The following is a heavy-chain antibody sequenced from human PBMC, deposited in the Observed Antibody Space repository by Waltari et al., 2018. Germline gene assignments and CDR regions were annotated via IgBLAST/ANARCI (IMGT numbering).Heavy chain of an antibody. V-gene: IGHV3-33*01. J-gene: IGHJ4*02. Sequence: QVQLVESGGGVVQPGRSLRLSCAASGFTFSNYVIHWVRQAPGKGLEWVAGIWYDGSHKYYADSVKGRFTISRDNSKNTLYLQLNSLRVEDTAVYYWARDYDSSGLDYWGQGTLVTVSS. D-gene: IGHD3-22*01. CDR3: ARDYDSSGLDY. CDR2: IWYDGSHK. CDR1: GFTFSNYV.